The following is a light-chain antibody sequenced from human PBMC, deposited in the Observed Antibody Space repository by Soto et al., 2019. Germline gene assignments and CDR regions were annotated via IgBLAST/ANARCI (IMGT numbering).Light chain of an antibody. CDR2: QDT. Sequence: SYELTQPPSVSVSPGQTASITCSGDKLGDKYASWYQQKPGQSPILVIYQDTKRPSGIPERFSGSNSGNTATLTISGTQAMDEGDYYCQAWDSSLVVFGGGTKLTVL. V-gene: IGLV3-1*01. CDR3: QAWDSSLVV. J-gene: IGLJ2*01. CDR1: KLGDKY.